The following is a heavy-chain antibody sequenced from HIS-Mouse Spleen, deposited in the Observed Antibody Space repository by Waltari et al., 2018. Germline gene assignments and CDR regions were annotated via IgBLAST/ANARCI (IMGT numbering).Heavy chain of an antibody. J-gene: IGHJ4*02. V-gene: IGHV3-7*01. CDR1: GFTFSSYW. Sequence: EVQLVESGGGLVQPGGSLRLSCAASGFTFSSYWMSWVRQAPGKGREWVANIKQDGREKYYVEVVKGRFTISRDNAKNSLYLQMNSLRAEDTAVYYCAREPHYGGNSHFDYWGQGTLVTVSS. CDR2: IKQDGREK. D-gene: IGHD4-17*01. CDR3: AREPHYGGNSHFDY.